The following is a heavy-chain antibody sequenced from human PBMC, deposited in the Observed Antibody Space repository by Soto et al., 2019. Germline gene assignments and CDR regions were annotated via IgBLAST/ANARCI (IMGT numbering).Heavy chain of an antibody. CDR1: GFTFSDYA. D-gene: IGHD6-19*01. CDR3: AKGGRQWLVTSDFNY. J-gene: IGHJ4*02. Sequence: VQLVESGGGVVQPGRSLRLSCAASGFTFSDYAMHWVRQAPGKGLEWVAVVSHDGRNTHYADSVKGRFTISRDSSKNTVSMEMTTLRAEDTAVYYCAKGGRQWLVTSDFNYWGQGALVTVSS. CDR2: VSHDGRNT. V-gene: IGHV3-30*18.